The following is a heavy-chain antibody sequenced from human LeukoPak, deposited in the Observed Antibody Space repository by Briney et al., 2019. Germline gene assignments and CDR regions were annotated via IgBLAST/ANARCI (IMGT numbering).Heavy chain of an antibody. V-gene: IGHV3-23*01. CDR3: AKGDNYYDSSGYFY. CDR1: GFTFSSYA. J-gene: IGHJ4*02. CDR2: ISGSGGST. Sequence: PGGSLRLSCAASGFTFSSYAMSWVRQAPGKGLEWVSAISGSGGSTYYADSVRGRFTISRDNSKNTLYLQMNSLRAEDTAVYYCAKGDNYYDSSGYFYWGRGTLITVSS. D-gene: IGHD3-22*01.